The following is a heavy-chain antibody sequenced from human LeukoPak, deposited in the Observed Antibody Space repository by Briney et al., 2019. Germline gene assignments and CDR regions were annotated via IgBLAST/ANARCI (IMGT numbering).Heavy chain of an antibody. Sequence: GGSLRLSCAASGFTFSSYEMNWVRQAPGKGLEWVSYITSGSTIYYADSVKGRFTISRDNAKSSLYLQMNGLRAEDTAVYYCATKGTSWLRNDFWGQGTLVTVSS. CDR3: ATKGTSWLRNDF. CDR1: GFTFSSYE. J-gene: IGHJ4*02. V-gene: IGHV3-48*03. D-gene: IGHD5-12*01. CDR2: ITSGSTI.